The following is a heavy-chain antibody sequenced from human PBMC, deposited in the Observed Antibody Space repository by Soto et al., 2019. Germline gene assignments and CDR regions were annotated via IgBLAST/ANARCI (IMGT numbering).Heavy chain of an antibody. CDR2: ISSDGSST. V-gene: IGHV3-74*01. CDR1: GFIFTNYW. D-gene: IGHD2-8*01. CDR3: AGGMRELYANGF. Sequence: EVQLEESGGGLVQPGGSVRLSCAASGFIFTNYWMHWVRQAPGKGLVWVSRISSDGSSTNNAESVRGRCTISRDNPKNTVYSQVSSMSAEYTAVYYCAGGMRELYANGFWGQGPHATVAA. J-gene: IGHJ1*01.